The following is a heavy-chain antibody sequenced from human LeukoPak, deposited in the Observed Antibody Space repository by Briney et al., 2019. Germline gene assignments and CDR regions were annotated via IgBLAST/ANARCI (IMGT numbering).Heavy chain of an antibody. CDR2: INSDGSST. Sequence: QPGGSLRLSCAASGFTFSSYWMHWVRQAPGKGLVWVSRINSDGSSTSYADFVKGRFTISRDNAKNTLYLQMNSLRAEDTAVYYCARDPRNYGIDYWGQGTLVTVSS. J-gene: IGHJ4*02. D-gene: IGHD1-7*01. CDR1: GFTFSSYW. V-gene: IGHV3-74*01. CDR3: ARDPRNYGIDY.